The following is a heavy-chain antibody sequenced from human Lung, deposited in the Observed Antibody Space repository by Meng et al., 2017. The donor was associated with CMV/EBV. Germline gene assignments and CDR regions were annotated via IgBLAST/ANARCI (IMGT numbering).Heavy chain of an antibody. CDR1: GFMFRDYP. V-gene: IGHV3-49*04. D-gene: IGHD4-11*01. CDR2: IRTRGYGATT. J-gene: IGHJ4*02. Sequence: SCAASGFMFRDYPMTWVRQAPGRGLEWVALIRTRGYGATTEYAASVKGRFTVSRDDSNSIVYLQMNSLKTEDTAVYFCSSPTTLSRSVDFWGQGTLVTVSS. CDR3: SSPTTLSRSVDF.